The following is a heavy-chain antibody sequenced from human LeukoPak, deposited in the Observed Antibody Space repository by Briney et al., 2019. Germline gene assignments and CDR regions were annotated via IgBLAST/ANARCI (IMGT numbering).Heavy chain of an antibody. CDR2: INPNTGGT. J-gene: IGHJ4*02. Sequence: ASVKVSCKASGYTFTAYYMHWVRQAPGQGLEWMGWINPNTGGTDYAQKFQGRVTMTRDTSITTAYMELSRLRSDDTAVYYCARGPYDRYTAMPYYFDYWGQGTLVTVSS. CDR3: ARGPYDRYTAMPYYFDY. CDR1: GYTFTAYY. V-gene: IGHV1-2*02. D-gene: IGHD2-2*01.